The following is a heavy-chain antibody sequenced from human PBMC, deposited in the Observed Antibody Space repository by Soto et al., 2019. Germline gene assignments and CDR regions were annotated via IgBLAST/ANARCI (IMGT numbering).Heavy chain of an antibody. J-gene: IGHJ4*02. Sequence: SETLSLTCAVSGYSISSGYYWGWIRQPPGKGLEWIGSIYHSGSTYYNPSLKSRVTISVDTSKNQFSLKLSSVTAADTAVYYCVRAVGPRGVTTHFDYWGQGTLVTVSS. D-gene: IGHD4-4*01. CDR3: VRAVGPRGVTTHFDY. CDR1: GYSISSGYY. V-gene: IGHV4-38-2*01. CDR2: IYHSGST.